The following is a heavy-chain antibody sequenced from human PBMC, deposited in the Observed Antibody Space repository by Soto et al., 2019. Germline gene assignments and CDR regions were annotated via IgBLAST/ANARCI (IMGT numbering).Heavy chain of an antibody. CDR3: TTDPSPVLLWSGELLTRDDFDI. Sequence: PGGSLRLSCAASGFTFSNAWMNWVRQAPGQGLEWVGRIKSKTDGRTTDYAAPVKGRFSFSRYHSKSTLYPQMKSMKPDALAVYYCTTDPSPVLLWSGELLTRDDFDIWGQGTMVTVSS. J-gene: IGHJ3*02. CDR2: IKSKTDGRTT. D-gene: IGHD3-10*01. V-gene: IGHV3-15*05. CDR1: GFTFSNAW.